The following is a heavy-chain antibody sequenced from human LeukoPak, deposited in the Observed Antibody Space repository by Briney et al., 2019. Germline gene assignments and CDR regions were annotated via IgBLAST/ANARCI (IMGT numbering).Heavy chain of an antibody. J-gene: IGHJ4*02. V-gene: IGHV1-18*01. Sequence: RASVKVSCKVSGYTSLSYGFTWVRQTPGQGLEWMGWISAYNGKTNYAQKLQGRVTMTTDTSTSTAYMELRSLRSDDTAAYYCARDRVLPNYFDYWGQGSLVTVSS. CDR1: GYTSLSYG. D-gene: IGHD2-8*02. CDR2: ISAYNGKT. CDR3: ARDRVLPNYFDY.